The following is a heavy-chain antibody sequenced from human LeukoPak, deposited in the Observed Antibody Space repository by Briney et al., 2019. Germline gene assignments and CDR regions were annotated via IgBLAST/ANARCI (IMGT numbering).Heavy chain of an antibody. D-gene: IGHD3-22*01. Sequence: SETLSLTCTVTGDSISSYYWSWIRQPPGKGLEWIGYIYYSGSTYYNPSLKSRVTISVDTSKNQFSLKLSSVTAADTAVYYCARDRASYYYDSSGYFDYWGQGTLVTVSS. J-gene: IGHJ4*02. CDR1: GDSISSYY. CDR3: ARDRASYYYDSSGYFDY. V-gene: IGHV4-59*06. CDR2: IYYSGST.